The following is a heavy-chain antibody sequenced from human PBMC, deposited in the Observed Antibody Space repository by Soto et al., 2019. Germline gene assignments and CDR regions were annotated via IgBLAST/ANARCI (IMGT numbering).Heavy chain of an antibody. J-gene: IGHJ4*02. D-gene: IGHD1-26*01. CDR2: ISYDGSNK. Sequence: QVQLVESGGGVVQPGRSLRLSCAASGFTFSTYSMHWARQAPGKGLEWVADISYDGSNKYYADSVKGRFTISRDNSKNTLSLQMNSLRGDDTAVYYCATSPGTYDYWGQGTLVTVSS. CDR1: GFTFSTYS. CDR3: ATSPGTYDY. V-gene: IGHV3-30-3*01.